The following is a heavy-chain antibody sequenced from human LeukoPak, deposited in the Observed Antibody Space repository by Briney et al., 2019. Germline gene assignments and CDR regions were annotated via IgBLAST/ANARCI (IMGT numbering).Heavy chain of an antibody. CDR2: ISGSGGST. J-gene: IGHJ4*02. CDR1: GFTFSSYA. V-gene: IGHV3-23*01. CDR3: AKSEVYGDYAVDY. D-gene: IGHD4-17*01. Sequence: PPGGSLRLSCAASGFTFSSYAMSWVRQAPGKGLEWVSAISGSGGSTYYADSVKGRFTISRDNSKNTLYLQMNSLRAEDTAVYYGAKSEVYGDYAVDYWGQGTLVTVSS.